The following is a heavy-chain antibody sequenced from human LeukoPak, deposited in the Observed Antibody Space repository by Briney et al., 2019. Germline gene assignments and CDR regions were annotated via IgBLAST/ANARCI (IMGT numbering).Heavy chain of an antibody. D-gene: IGHD2-2*01. V-gene: IGHV3-9*01. CDR2: ISWNSGGI. CDR3: AKASTVVVPAAALDH. Sequence: GGSLRLSCAASRVTFDDYAMHWVRQAPGEGLGWVSGISWNSGGIDYADSVKGRFTISRDNAKNSLYLQMNSLRAEDTALYYCAKASTVVVPAAALDHGGEGPLVTVS. J-gene: IGHJ4*02. CDR1: RVTFDDYA.